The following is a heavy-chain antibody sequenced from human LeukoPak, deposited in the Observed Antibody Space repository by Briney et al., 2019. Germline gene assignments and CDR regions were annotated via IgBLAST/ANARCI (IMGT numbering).Heavy chain of an antibody. CDR3: ARDTTPPDIVVVPAAIGY. Sequence: ASVKVSCKASGYTFTSYGISWVRQAPGQGLEWMGWISAYNGNTNYAQKLQGRVTMTTDTSTSTAYMELRSLRSDDTAVYYCARDTTPPDIVVVPAAIGYWGQGTLVTVSS. V-gene: IGHV1-18*01. J-gene: IGHJ4*02. CDR2: ISAYNGNT. CDR1: GYTFTSYG. D-gene: IGHD2-2*02.